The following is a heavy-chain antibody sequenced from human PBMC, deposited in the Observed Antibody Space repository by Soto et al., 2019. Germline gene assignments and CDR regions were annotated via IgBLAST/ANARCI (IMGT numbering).Heavy chain of an antibody. D-gene: IGHD2-2*01. CDR1: GGSISSYY. CDR2: IYYSGST. Sequence: QVQLQESGPGLVKPSETLSLTCTVSGGSISSYYWSWIRQPPGKGLEWIGYIYYSGSTNYNPSLKSRVTISVDTSKNQCSLKLSSVTAADTAVYYCARSVQYQLLIDYWGQGTLVTVSS. J-gene: IGHJ4*02. V-gene: IGHV4-59*08. CDR3: ARSVQYQLLIDY.